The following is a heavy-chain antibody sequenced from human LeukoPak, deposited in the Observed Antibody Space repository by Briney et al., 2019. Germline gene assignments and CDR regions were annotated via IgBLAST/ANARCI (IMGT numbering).Heavy chain of an antibody. V-gene: IGHV3-74*01. J-gene: IGHJ4*02. D-gene: IGHD1-26*01. Sequence: GGSLRLSCAASGFTFSSSWMHWVRQAPGKGLVWVSRIKSDGSSTYYADSVKGRFTISRDNSKNTLYLQMNSLRAEDTAVYYCARDNKGSYSSDYWGQGTLVTVSS. CDR3: ARDNKGSYSSDY. CDR2: IKSDGSST. CDR1: GFTFSSSW.